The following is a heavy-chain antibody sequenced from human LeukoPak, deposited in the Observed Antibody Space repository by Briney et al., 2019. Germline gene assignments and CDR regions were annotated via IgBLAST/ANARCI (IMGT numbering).Heavy chain of an antibody. V-gene: IGHV3-74*01. CDR2: INSDGSST. Sequence: GGSLRLSCAASGFTFSSYWMHWVRQAPGRGLVWVSRINSDGSSTSYADSVKGRFTISRDNAKNTLYLQMNSLRAEDTAVYYCARGYDPDYYYYGMDVWGQGTTVTVSS. D-gene: IGHD3-16*01. J-gene: IGHJ6*02. CDR1: GFTFSSYW. CDR3: ARGYDPDYYYYGMDV.